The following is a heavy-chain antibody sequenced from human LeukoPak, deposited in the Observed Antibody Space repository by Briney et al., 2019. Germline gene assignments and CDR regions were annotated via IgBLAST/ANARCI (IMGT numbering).Heavy chain of an antibody. J-gene: IGHJ3*02. CDR1: GFTFSSYS. V-gene: IGHV3-21*01. Sequence: GGSLRLSCAASGFTFSSYSRNWVRRAPGKGLEWVSSISSSSSYIYYADSVKGRFTISKDNAKNSLYLQMNSLRAEDTAVYYCARVTATGGAFDIWGQGTMVTVSS. CDR2: ISSSSSYI. D-gene: IGHD4-17*01. CDR3: ARVTATGGAFDI.